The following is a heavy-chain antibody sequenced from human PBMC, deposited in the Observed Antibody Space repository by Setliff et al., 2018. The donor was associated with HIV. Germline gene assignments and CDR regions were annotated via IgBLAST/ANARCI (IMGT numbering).Heavy chain of an antibody. Sequence: SGGSLRLSCAASGFTFSSYGMHWVRQAPGKGLEWVSYISSSGSSRYYADSVKGRFTISRDSTKNSVYLQMNSLRAEDTAVYYCARDSGPYYDYVWGTYRPIYFQHWGQGTLVTVS. V-gene: IGHV3-21*05. D-gene: IGHD3-16*02. CDR2: ISSSGSSR. J-gene: IGHJ1*01. CDR3: ARDSGPYYDYVWGTYRPIYFQH. CDR1: GFTFSSYG.